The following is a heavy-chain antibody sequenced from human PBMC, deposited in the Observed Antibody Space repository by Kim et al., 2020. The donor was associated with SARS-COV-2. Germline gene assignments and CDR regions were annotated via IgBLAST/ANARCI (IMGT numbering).Heavy chain of an antibody. D-gene: IGHD3-10*01. CDR1: GGSFSGYY. CDR3: ARRLSNTSGWGSHYCDL. Sequence: SETLSLTCAVYGGSFSGYYWSWIRQPPGKGLEWIGEINHSGRTNYNPSLKSRVTISVDTSKNQFSLKLTSVTAADTAVYSNARRLSNTSGWGSHYCDLWGQGTLVTVSS. V-gene: IGHV4-34*01. CDR2: INHSGRT. J-gene: IGHJ4*02.